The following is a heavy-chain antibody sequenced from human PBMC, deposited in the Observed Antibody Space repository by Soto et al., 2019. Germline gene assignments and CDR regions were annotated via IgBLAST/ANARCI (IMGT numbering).Heavy chain of an antibody. V-gene: IGHV4-59*01. CDR2: ISDSGST. Sequence: SETLSLTCTVSGGSIDYYYWSWIRQPPGKGLEWLGYISDSGSTGYNPSLRSRVTFSVDTSKNQFSLKLNSVTTADTAVYYCARDSTAWFPYYGIDVWGQGTTVTVSS. J-gene: IGHJ6*02. CDR1: GGSIDYYY. CDR3: ARDSTAWFPYYGIDV. D-gene: IGHD3-10*01.